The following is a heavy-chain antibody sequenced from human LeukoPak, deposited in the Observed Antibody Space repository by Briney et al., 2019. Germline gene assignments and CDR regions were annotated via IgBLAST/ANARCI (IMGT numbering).Heavy chain of an antibody. V-gene: IGHV3-74*01. CDR1: GFIFSSFS. J-gene: IGHJ4*02. D-gene: IGHD2-2*01. CDR2: INSDGSWT. CDR3: VSFYETY. Sequence: GGSLRLSCAASGFIFSSFSVNWVRQAPGKGLVWVSHINSDGSWTSYADSVKGRFTISKDNAKNTVYLQMNNLRAEDTAVYYCVSFYETYWGRGTLVTVSS.